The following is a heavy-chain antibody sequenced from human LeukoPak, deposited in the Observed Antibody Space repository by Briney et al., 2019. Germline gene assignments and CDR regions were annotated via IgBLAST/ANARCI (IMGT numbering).Heavy chain of an antibody. D-gene: IGHD6-19*01. CDR1: GYSIDSGYY. Sequence: SETLSLTCTVSGYSIDSGYYWSWIRQPPGKGLEWIGRIYTSGSTNYNPSLKSRVTMSVDASKNQFSVKLSSVTAADTDVYYCARGGIAVAGTRRWYAFDIWGKGTMVTVS. CDR3: ARGGIAVAGTRRWYAFDI. J-gene: IGHJ3*02. CDR2: IYTSGST. V-gene: IGHV4-4*07.